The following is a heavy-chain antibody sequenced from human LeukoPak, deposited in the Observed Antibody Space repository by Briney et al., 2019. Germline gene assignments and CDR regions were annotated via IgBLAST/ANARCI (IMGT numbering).Heavy chain of an antibody. J-gene: IGHJ4*02. CDR1: GYTFTSYD. CDR2: MNPNSGKI. CDR3: ARVPRELAGK. Sequence: GASVKVSCKASGYTFTSYDINWVRQAAGQGLEWMGYMNPNSGKIVYAQKFPGRVTMTSNNSISTAYMELSSLRSEDTAVYYCARVPRELAGKWGQGTLVTVSS. D-gene: IGHD1-26*01. V-gene: IGHV1-8*01.